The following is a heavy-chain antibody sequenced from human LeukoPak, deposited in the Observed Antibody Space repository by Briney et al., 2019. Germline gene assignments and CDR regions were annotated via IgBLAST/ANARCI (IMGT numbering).Heavy chain of an antibody. J-gene: IGHJ4*02. CDR3: AKGARADDY. V-gene: IGHV3-20*04. Sequence: PGGSLRLPCTASGFKFDDYGMTWVRQAPGKGLEWVSDINWNGDSRGYAHSVRGRFTIYRDNSKNTLYLQMSSLRAEDTAAYYCAKGARADDYWGQGTLVTVSS. CDR2: INWNGDSR. CDR1: GFKFDDYG.